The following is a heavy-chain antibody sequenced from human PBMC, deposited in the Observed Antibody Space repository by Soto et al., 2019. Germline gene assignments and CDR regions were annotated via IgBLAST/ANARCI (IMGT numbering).Heavy chain of an antibody. CDR2: IIPIFGTA. J-gene: IGHJ6*02. V-gene: IGHV1-69*01. Sequence: QAQLEQSGGEVKKPGSSVKVSCKASRVAFSKFIVTWVRQAPGLGLEWVGGIIPIFGTANYAQKFQGRVTIPADESTSTSYREVNNLRSEDTAVYYCAKVRYSSPMGYYYGMDVWGQGTTVTVSS. D-gene: IGHD6-19*01. CDR3: AKVRYSSPMGYYYGMDV. CDR1: RVAFSKFI.